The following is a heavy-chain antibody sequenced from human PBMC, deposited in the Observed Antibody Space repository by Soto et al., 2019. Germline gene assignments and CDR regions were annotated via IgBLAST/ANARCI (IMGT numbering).Heavy chain of an antibody. Sequence: QVQLVESGGGVVQPGRSLRLSCAASGFSFSSYAMHWVRQAPGKGLEWVAIISFDGTKQYYADSVKGRFSLSRDNSRNTLCLEMNSLRAEDTAIYYCARGPLPLKWEPNYFDYWGQGTLVTVSS. J-gene: IGHJ4*02. V-gene: IGHV3-30-3*01. D-gene: IGHD1-26*01. CDR2: ISFDGTKQ. CDR1: GFSFSSYA. CDR3: ARGPLPLKWEPNYFDY.